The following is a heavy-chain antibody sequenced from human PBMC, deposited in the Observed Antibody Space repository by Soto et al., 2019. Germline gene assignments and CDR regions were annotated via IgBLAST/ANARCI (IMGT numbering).Heavy chain of an antibody. CDR2: IIPMFDIT. V-gene: IGHV1-69*08. J-gene: IGHJ4*02. Sequence: QVQLVQSGAEVKKPGSSVKVSCKASGGTFSPYTITWVRQAPGQGLEWMGRIIPMFDITNYALKFQDRVTITAVTFTSTTSLDLRSLNSEASAVYFCAGDWACSIPPWAFVGDWGQGTLVTVSS. CDR3: AGDWACSIPPWAFVGD. CDR1: GGTFSPYT. D-gene: IGHD1-26*01.